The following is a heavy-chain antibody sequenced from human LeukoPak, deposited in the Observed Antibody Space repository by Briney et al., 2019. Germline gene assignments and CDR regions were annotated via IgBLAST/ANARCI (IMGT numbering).Heavy chain of an antibody. CDR2: IWYDGSNK. D-gene: IGHD2-2*01. CDR3: ATTLRGGCSSTTCYYFEY. Sequence: GGSLRLSCAASGFTFGTYGMHWVRQAPGKGLEWVAVIWYDGSNKFYADSVKGRFTISRDNSKNTLYLQMNSLRAEDTAVYYCATTLRGGCSSTTCYYFEYWGQGTLVTVSS. J-gene: IGHJ4*02. V-gene: IGHV3-33*01. CDR1: GFTFGTYG.